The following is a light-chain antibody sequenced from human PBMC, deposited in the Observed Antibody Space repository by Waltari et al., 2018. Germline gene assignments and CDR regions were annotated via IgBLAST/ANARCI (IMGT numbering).Light chain of an antibody. CDR1: QNIGHY. CDR3: QHHFRLPAT. CDR2: ASS. V-gene: IGKV3-20*01. J-gene: IGKJ1*01. Sequence: IVLTQSPGTLSLSPGGRATLSCRASQNIGHYLAWYQQKPGQAPRLLIYASSTRAAGIPDRFSGSGSGADFSLTITRLEPDDFAVYYCQHHFRLPATFGQGTKVEI.